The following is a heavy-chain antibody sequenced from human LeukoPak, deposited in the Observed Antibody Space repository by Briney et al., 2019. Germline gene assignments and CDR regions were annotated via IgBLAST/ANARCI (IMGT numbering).Heavy chain of an antibody. CDR1: GYSISSGYY. CDR2: IYHSGST. V-gene: IGHV4-38-2*02. Sequence: PSETLSLTCTVSGYSISSGYYWAWIRQPPGKGLEWIGSIYHSGSTYYNPSLKSRVTISVDTSKNQFSLKLSSVTAADTAVYYCARAPVGYNYGLRHIHYMDVWAQGTTVTVSS. D-gene: IGHD5-24*01. J-gene: IGHJ6*03. CDR3: ARAPVGYNYGLRHIHYMDV.